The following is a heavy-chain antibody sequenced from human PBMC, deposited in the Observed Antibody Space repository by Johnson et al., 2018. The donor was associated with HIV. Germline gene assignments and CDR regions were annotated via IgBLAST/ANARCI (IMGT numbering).Heavy chain of an antibody. D-gene: IGHD2-21*01. CDR1: GFTFSDHY. V-gene: IGHV3-72*01. CDR3: ARDGYSGAFDI. J-gene: IGHJ3*02. CDR2: SRNKANTYTT. Sequence: VQLVESGGGLFQPGGSLRLSCEASGFTFSDHYMDWVRQAPGKGLEWVGRSRNKANTYTTEYAVSVKGRFTISRDDSKNSLYLQMNSLKTEDTAVYYCARDGYSGAFDIWGQGTMVTVSS.